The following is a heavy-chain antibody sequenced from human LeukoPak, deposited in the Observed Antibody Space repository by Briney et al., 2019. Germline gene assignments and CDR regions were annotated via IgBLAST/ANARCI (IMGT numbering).Heavy chain of an antibody. Sequence: GGSLRLSCVTSGFPFSTYSMNWVRQAPGKGLDWVSTITRTGSNTFYADSVKGRFTISRDNSNNTLYLQMNSLRVEDTAIYFCAKDMGGRLGPWGQGTLVTVSS. CDR3: AKDMGGRLGP. CDR2: ITRTGSNT. V-gene: IGHV3-23*01. CDR1: GFPFSTYS. D-gene: IGHD1-26*01. J-gene: IGHJ5*02.